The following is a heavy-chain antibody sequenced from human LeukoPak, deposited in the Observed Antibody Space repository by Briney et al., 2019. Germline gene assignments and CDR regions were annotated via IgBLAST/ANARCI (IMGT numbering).Heavy chain of an antibody. CDR1: GYTLTELS. Sequence: ASVKVSCKVSGYTLTELSMRWVRQAPGKGLEWMGGFDPEDGETIYAQKFQGRVTMTEDTSTDTAYMELSSLRSEDTAVYYCATEGILYSNYDYWGQGTLVTVSS. J-gene: IGHJ4*02. V-gene: IGHV1-24*01. CDR2: FDPEDGET. CDR3: ATEGILYSNYDY. D-gene: IGHD4-11*01.